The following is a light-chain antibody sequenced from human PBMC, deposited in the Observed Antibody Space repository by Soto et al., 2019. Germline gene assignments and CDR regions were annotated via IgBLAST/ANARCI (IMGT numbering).Light chain of an antibody. CDR2: STN. Sequence: QSVLIQPPSASGTPGQRVTISCSGLSANMGDKSASWYRQFPRTAPKLLIHSTNQRPSGVPDRFSGSKSGTSASLAISGLRPEDDADYYCAAWDDSLNVYVFGIGTKVTVL. CDR3: AAWDDSLNVYV. V-gene: IGLV1-47*02. J-gene: IGLJ1*01. CDR1: SANMGDKS.